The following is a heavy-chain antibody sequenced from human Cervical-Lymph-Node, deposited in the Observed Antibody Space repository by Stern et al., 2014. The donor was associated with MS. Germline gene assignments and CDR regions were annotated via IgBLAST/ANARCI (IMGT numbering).Heavy chain of an antibody. V-gene: IGHV3-30*18. D-gene: IGHD6-19*01. Sequence: VQLVESGGGFVQPGKSLRLSCAASGFTFSTYGMHWVRPAPGKGLEWVTFISYDGSRKYFADAVKDRFATSRDNSKDTLHLEMNSLRVDDTAVYYCAKAPIAMVGSYLDSWGQGTLVIVSS. CDR1: GFTFSTYG. CDR3: AKAPIAMVGSYLDS. J-gene: IGHJ4*02. CDR2: ISYDGSRK.